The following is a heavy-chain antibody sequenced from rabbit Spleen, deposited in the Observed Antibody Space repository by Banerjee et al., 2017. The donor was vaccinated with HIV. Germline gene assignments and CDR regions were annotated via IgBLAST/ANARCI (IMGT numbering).Heavy chain of an antibody. CDR2: IYTGSGST. D-gene: IGHD8-1*01. CDR1: GFDFSSNA. Sequence: QSLEESGGDLVKPGASLTLTCTASGFDFSSNAMWWVRQAPGKGLEWIAYIYTGSGSTWYASWVNGRFTISKTSSTTVTLQMTSLTAADTATYFCARDTGSSFSSYGMDLWAQGPSSPS. V-gene: IGHV1S40*01. CDR3: ARDTGSSFSSYGMDL. J-gene: IGHJ6*01.